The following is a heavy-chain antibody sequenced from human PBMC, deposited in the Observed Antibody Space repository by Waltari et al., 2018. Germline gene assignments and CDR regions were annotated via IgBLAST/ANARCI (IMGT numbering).Heavy chain of an antibody. J-gene: IGHJ5*02. D-gene: IGHD3-10*01. CDR2: ISAYNGNT. CDR1: GYTFTNYG. CDR3: GKEGDGSGRRGWFDP. V-gene: IGHV1-18*01. Sequence: QVQLVQSGAEVKKPGASVKVSCKASGYTFTNYGISWVRQAPGQGLEWMGWISAYNGNTNHAQNLQGRVTMTTDTSTSTAYMELRSLRSDDTAVYYCGKEGDGSGRRGWFDPWGQGTLVTVSS.